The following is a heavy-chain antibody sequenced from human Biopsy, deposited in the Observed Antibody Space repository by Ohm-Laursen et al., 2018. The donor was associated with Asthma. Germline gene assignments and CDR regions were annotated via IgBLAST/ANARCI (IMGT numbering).Heavy chain of an antibody. D-gene: IGHD3-16*01. CDR2: INHSGST. CDR1: GGSFSGYY. CDR3: ARRGGVRRYFDY. J-gene: IGHJ4*02. Sequence: SVTLSFTCAVYGGSFSGYYWSWIRPPPGQGLVWFGEINHSGSTNSNSAVKSRVTISVDTSKNQFPLKLSSVTAADTAVYFCARRGGVRRYFDYWGQGTLVTVSS. V-gene: IGHV4-34*01.